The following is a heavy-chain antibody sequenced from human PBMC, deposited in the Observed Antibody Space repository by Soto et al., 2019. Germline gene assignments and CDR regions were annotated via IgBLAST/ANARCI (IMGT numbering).Heavy chain of an antibody. CDR2: IIPIVGTA. D-gene: IGHD4-17*01. J-gene: IGHJ4*02. CDR1: RGTFSNYA. CDR3: ARDRIYYFDY. Sequence: SVKVSCKASRGTFSNYAITWVRQAPGQGLEWMGGIIPIVGTANYAQKFQGRVTITADGSTSTAYMELSSLRSEDTAMYYCARDRIYYFDYWGQGTLVTVSS. V-gene: IGHV1-69*13.